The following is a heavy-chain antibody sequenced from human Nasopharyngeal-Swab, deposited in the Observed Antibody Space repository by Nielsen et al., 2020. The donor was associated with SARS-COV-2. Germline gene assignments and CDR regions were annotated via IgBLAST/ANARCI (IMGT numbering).Heavy chain of an antibody. J-gene: IGHJ6*02. V-gene: IGHV7-4-1*02. CDR3: AREEGITIFGVPIVFGYYGMDV. D-gene: IGHD3-3*01. Sequence: ASVTVPCQASGYTFTSYAMNWVRQAPGQGLEWMGWINTNTGKPTFAQGFTGRFVFALDTSVSPEYLQISSLKAEDTAVYYCAREEGITIFGVPIVFGYYGMDVWGQGTTVTVSS. CDR2: INTNTGKP. CDR1: GYTFTSYA.